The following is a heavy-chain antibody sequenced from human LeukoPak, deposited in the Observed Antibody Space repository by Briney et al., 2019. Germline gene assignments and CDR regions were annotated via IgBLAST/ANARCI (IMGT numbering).Heavy chain of an antibody. V-gene: IGHV3-9*01. CDR2: ITWNSGTI. Sequence: GGSLRLSCAASGFNFDDHVMHWVRHGPGKGLEWVSGITWNSGTIQYAVSVKGRFTASRDDAKNSLYLQMNSLRPDDTAFYFCVRGQARVTTPSGWGSHFERWGLGTLVTVSS. D-gene: IGHD4-17*01. CDR3: VRGQARVTTPSGWGSHFER. CDR1: GFNFDDHV. J-gene: IGHJ4*02.